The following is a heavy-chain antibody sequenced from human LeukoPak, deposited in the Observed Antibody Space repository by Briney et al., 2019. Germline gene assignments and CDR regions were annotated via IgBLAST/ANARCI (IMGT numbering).Heavy chain of an antibody. Sequence: EASVKVSCKASGYIFTGYYMHWVRQAPGQGLEWMGWINPNSGGTNPAQKFQGRVTMTRDTSISTAYMELSRLTSDDTAVYYCARHPYSGSYHFDYWGQGTLVTVSS. CDR1: GYIFTGYY. D-gene: IGHD1-26*01. CDR3: ARHPYSGSYHFDY. V-gene: IGHV1-2*02. J-gene: IGHJ4*02. CDR2: INPNSGGT.